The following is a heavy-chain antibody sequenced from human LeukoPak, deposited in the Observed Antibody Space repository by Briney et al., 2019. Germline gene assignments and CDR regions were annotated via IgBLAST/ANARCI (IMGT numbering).Heavy chain of an antibody. CDR3: ARDRSGDWGNYGYDI. CDR1: GGTFSSYA. CDR2: INPNSGGT. Sequence: ASVKVSCKASGGTFSSYAISWVRQAPGQGLEWMGWINPNSGGTNYAQNFQGRVTMTRDTSITTAYMELIRLRSDDTAVYYCARDRSGDWGNYGYDIWGQGTMVTVSS. V-gene: IGHV1-2*02. J-gene: IGHJ3*02. D-gene: IGHD2-21*02.